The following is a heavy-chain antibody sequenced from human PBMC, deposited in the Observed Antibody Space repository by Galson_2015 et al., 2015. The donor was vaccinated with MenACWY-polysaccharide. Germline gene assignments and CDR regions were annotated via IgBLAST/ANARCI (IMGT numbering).Heavy chain of an antibody. J-gene: IGHJ4*02. Sequence: SLRLSCAASGFTFSSYAMSWVRQAPGKGLEWVSTISGSGLNTYYADSVKGRFTMSRDNSKNTLCMQMNSLRAEDTAVYYCAKQIDEYYGSGNYYPPWDYWGQGTLVTVSS. V-gene: IGHV3-23*01. D-gene: IGHD3-10*01. CDR3: AKQIDEYYGSGNYYPPWDY. CDR2: ISGSGLNT. CDR1: GFTFSSYA.